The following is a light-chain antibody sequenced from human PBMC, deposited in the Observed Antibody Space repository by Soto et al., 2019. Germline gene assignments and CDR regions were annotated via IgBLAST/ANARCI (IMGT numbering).Light chain of an antibody. Sequence: QSVLTQPPSASGTPGQGVTISCSGSTSNIGSNYVYWYQQLPGTAPKLLIYRNNQRPSGVPDRFSASKSGTSASLAIRGLRSEDEADYYCATWDASLSGYVFGSGTKLTVL. J-gene: IGLJ1*01. CDR1: TSNIGSNY. CDR3: ATWDASLSGYV. CDR2: RNN. V-gene: IGLV1-47*01.